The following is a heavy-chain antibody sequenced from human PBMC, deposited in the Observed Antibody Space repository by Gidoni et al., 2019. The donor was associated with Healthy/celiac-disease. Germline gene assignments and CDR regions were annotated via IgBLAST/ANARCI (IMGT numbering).Heavy chain of an antibody. CDR2: ISGSGGST. D-gene: IGHD6-19*01. Sequence: EVQLLESGGGLVQPGGSLSLSCAASGFTFSSYAMSWVRQAPGKGLEWVSAISGSGGSTYYADSVKGRFTISRDNSKNTLYLQMNSLRAEDTAVYYCAKTRIAVAGTGWYFDLWGRGTLVTVSS. CDR3: AKTRIAVAGTGWYFDL. V-gene: IGHV3-23*01. J-gene: IGHJ2*01. CDR1: GFTFSSYA.